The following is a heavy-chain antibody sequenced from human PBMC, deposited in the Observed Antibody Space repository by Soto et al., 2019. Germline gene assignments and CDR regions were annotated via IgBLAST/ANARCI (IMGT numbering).Heavy chain of an antibody. Sequence: ASVKVSCKASGYTFTSYGISWVRQAPGQGLEWMGWISAYNGNTNYAQKLQGRVTMTTDTSTSTAYWELRSLRSDDTAVYYCARDPKGGWAARPPWFDPWGQGTLVTVSS. CDR2: ISAYNGNT. CDR3: ARDPKGGWAARPPWFDP. J-gene: IGHJ5*02. V-gene: IGHV1-18*01. D-gene: IGHD6-6*01. CDR1: GYTFTSYG.